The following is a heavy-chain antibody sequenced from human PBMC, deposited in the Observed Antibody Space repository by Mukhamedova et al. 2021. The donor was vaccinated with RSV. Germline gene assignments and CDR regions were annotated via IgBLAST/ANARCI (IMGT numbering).Heavy chain of an antibody. Sequence: IHWVRQAPGQGLEWLGIISPGGGSTTYAQTLQGRVKLTGDTATNTDYMEVHSVKSQDTALYFCTRDPRGVGGATADCDIWVQGTM. D-gene: IGHD2-21*02. CDR3: TRDPRGVGGATADCDI. J-gene: IGHJ3*02. V-gene: IGHV1-46*01. CDR2: ISPGGGST.